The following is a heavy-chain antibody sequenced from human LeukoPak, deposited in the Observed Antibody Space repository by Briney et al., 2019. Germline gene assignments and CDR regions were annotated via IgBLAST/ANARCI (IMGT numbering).Heavy chain of an antibody. J-gene: IGHJ4*02. CDR1: GGSISSYY. Sequence: PSETLSLTCTVSGGSISSYYWSWIRQPPGKGLEWIGYIYYSGSTNYNPSLKSRVTISVDTSKNQFSLKLSSVTAADTAVYYCARSQYYYDSSGYGHWGQGTLVTVSS. CDR3: ARSQYYYDSSGYGH. CDR2: IYYSGST. V-gene: IGHV4-59*01. D-gene: IGHD3-22*01.